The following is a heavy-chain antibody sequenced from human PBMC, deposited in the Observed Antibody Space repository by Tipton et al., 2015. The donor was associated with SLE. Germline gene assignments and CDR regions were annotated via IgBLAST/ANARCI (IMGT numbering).Heavy chain of an antibody. CDR1: GGSISSYY. CDR3: ARGAGSSGDFDY. Sequence: TLSLTCTVPGGSISSYYWSWIRQPPGKGVEWIGSIYYSGSTYYNPSLKSRVTISVDTSKNQFSLKLSSVTAADTAVYYCARGAGSSGDFDYWGQGTLVTVSS. V-gene: IGHV4-59*12. CDR2: IYYSGST. D-gene: IGHD2-15*01. J-gene: IGHJ4*02.